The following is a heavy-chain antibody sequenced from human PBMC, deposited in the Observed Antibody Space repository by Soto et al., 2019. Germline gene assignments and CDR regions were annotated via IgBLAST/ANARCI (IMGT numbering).Heavy chain of an antibody. CDR2: IKSKTDGGTT. D-gene: IGHD3-3*01. Sequence: PGGSLRLSCAASGFTFSNAWMNWVRQAPGKGLEWVGRIKSKTDGGTTDYTAPVKGRFTISRDDSKNTLYLQMNSLKTEDTAVYYFSTSVLEWLLYRYYYYYGMDVWVQGTTVTVSS. CDR1: GFTFSNAW. V-gene: IGHV3-15*07. J-gene: IGHJ6*02. CDR3: STSVLEWLLYRYYYYYGMDV.